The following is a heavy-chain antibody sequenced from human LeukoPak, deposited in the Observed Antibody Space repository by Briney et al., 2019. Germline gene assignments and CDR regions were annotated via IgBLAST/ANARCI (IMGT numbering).Heavy chain of an antibody. CDR1: GGSISSYY. CDR2: IYYSGST. V-gene: IGHV4-59*01. D-gene: IGHD6-13*01. Sequence: SETLSLTCTVSGGSISSYYWSWIRQPPGKGLEWIGCIYYSGSTNHNPSLKSRVTISVDTSKNQFSLKLSSVTAADTAVYYCAREDRVAAAGFDPWGQGTLVTVSS. CDR3: AREDRVAAAGFDP. J-gene: IGHJ5*02.